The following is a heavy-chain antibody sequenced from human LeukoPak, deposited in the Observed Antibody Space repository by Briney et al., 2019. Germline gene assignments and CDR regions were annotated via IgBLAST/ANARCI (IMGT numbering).Heavy chain of an antibody. J-gene: IGHJ6*03. Sequence: PGGSLRLSCAASGFTFSSYWMSWVRQAPGKGLEGVANIKQDGSEKYYVDSVKGRFTISRDNAKNSLYLQMNSLRAEDTAVYYCARAGVSTCSSTSCHYYYYYYMDVWGKGTTVTVSS. CDR1: GFTFSSYW. CDR3: ARAGVSTCSSTSCHYYYYYYMDV. CDR2: IKQDGSEK. D-gene: IGHD2-2*01. V-gene: IGHV3-7*01.